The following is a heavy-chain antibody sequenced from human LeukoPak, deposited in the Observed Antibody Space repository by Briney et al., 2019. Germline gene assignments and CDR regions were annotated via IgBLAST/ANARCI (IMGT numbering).Heavy chain of an antibody. CDR3: AASSGVTLGRF. Sequence: SGTLSLTCAVSGGSIGSTNWWSWVRQLPGKGLEWIGEIYHSGNTNYNPSLKSRVTISADKSKNQFSLKLSSVTAADTAVYYCAASSGVTLGRFWGQGTLVTVSS. CDR2: IYHSGNT. CDR1: GGSIGSTNW. V-gene: IGHV4-4*02. D-gene: IGHD3-16*01. J-gene: IGHJ4*02.